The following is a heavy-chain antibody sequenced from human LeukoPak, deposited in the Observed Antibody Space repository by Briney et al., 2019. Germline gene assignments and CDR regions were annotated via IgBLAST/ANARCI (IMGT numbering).Heavy chain of an antibody. CDR3: ARVQTAFYDAFDI. Sequence: GGSLRLSCAASGFTFSSNWMHWVRQAPGKGLEWVSSISSSSSYIYYADSVKGRFTISRDNAKNSLYLQMNSLRAEDTAVYYCARVQTAFYDAFDIWGQGTMVTVSS. D-gene: IGHD1-1*01. J-gene: IGHJ3*02. V-gene: IGHV3-21*01. CDR1: GFTFSSNW. CDR2: ISSSSSYI.